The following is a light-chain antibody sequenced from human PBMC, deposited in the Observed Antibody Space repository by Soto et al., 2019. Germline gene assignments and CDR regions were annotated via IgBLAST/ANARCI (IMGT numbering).Light chain of an antibody. J-gene: IGLJ3*02. CDR1: SSDVGGYNY. CDR2: EVS. CDR3: SSYRSSSTLEV. Sequence: QSVLTQPASVSGSPGQSITISCTGTSSDVGGYNYVSWYQQHPDKAPKLMIYEVSNRPSGVSNRFSGSKSGNTASLTISGLQAEDEADYYCSSYRSSSTLEVFGGGTKLTVL. V-gene: IGLV2-14*01.